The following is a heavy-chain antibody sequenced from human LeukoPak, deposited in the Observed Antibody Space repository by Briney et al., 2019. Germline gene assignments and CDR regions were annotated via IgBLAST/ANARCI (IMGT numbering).Heavy chain of an antibody. Sequence: GGSLRLSCAASGFTFSSYSMNWVRQAPGKGLEWVSSISSSSSYIYYADSVKGRFTISRDNAKNSLHLQMNSLRAEDTAVYYCARGQYQLLQNWFDPWGQGTLVTVSS. CDR2: ISSSSSYI. V-gene: IGHV3-21*04. D-gene: IGHD2-2*01. CDR1: GFTFSSYS. CDR3: ARGQYQLLQNWFDP. J-gene: IGHJ5*02.